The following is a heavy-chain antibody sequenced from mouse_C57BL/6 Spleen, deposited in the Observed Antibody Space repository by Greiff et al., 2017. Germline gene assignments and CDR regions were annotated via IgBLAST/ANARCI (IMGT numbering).Heavy chain of an antibody. CDR3: ARRRFFDY. CDR1: GYTFTSYW. V-gene: IGHV1-50*01. J-gene: IGHJ2*01. Sequence: QVQLQQPGAELVKPGASVKLSCKASGYTFTSYWMQWVKQRPGQGLEWIGEIDPSDSYTNYNQKFNGKATLTVDTSSSTAYMQLSSLTSEDSAVYYCARRRFFDYWGQGTTLTVSS. CDR2: IDPSDSYT.